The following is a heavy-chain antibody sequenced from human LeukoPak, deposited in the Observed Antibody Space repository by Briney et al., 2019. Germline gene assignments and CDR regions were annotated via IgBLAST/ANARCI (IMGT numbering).Heavy chain of an antibody. Sequence: SETLSLTCTVSGGSISSYYWNWIRQPPGKGLEWIGYIYYSGSTNYNPSLKSRVTISVDTSKNQFSLKLSSVTAADTAVYYCAGAEPSLNYYDSSGYPDYWGQGTLVTVSS. V-gene: IGHV4-59*01. CDR1: GGSISSYY. D-gene: IGHD3-22*01. J-gene: IGHJ4*02. CDR2: IYYSGST. CDR3: AGAEPSLNYYDSSGYPDY.